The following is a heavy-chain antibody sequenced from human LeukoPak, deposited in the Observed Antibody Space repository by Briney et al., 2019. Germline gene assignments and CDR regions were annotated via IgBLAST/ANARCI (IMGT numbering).Heavy chain of an antibody. CDR2: ISGSGGST. D-gene: IGHD3-9*01. Sequence: PGGSLRLSCVASGFTFSSYAMSWVRQAPGKGLEWVSAISGSGGSTYYADSVKGRFTISRDNSKNTLYLQMNSLRAEDTAVYYCAEDQAQEEVWDDILTGYYSALDYWGQGTLVTVSS. CDR1: GFTFSSYA. V-gene: IGHV3-23*01. CDR3: AEDQAQEEVWDDILTGYYSALDY. J-gene: IGHJ4*02.